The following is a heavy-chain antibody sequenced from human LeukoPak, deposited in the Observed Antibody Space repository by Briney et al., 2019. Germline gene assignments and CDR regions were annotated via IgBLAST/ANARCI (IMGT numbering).Heavy chain of an antibody. V-gene: IGHV1-18*04. CDR2: ISAYNGNT. D-gene: IGHD4-11*01. J-gene: IGHJ4*02. CDR3: ARTLTVTHDY. CDR1: GYTFTGYY. Sequence: GASVKVSCKASGYTFTGYYMHWVRQAPGQGLEWMGWISAYNGNTNYAQKLQGRVTMTTDTSTSTAYMELRSLRSDDTAVYYCARTLTVTHDYWGQGTLVTVSS.